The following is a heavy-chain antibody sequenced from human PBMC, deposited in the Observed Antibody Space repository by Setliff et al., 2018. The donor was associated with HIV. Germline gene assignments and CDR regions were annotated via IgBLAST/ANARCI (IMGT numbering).Heavy chain of an antibody. D-gene: IGHD1-26*01. J-gene: IGHJ5*02. CDR3: ARGGTSSNWFDP. CDR1: GGSISTNEHY. V-gene: IGHV4-61*09. CDR2: ISASGGT. Sequence: SETLSLTCTVSGGSISTNEHYWSWIRQPAGKELQWIGHISASGGTKYSSSLKSRVTMSVDTSKNQFSLKLTSVTAADTAVYYCARGGTSSNWFDPWGQGTLVTVS.